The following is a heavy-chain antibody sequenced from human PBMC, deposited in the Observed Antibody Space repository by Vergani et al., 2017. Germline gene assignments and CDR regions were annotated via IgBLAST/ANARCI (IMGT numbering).Heavy chain of an antibody. CDR3: AKAHIVATTFDY. CDR1: GFTFNTNA. Sequence: EVQLLESGGDLVQPGGSVRLSCAASGFTFNTNAMNWVRQAPGKGLEWVSGISGSGGTTYYADSVKGRFTISRDNSKNTLYLQMNSLRVEDTAIYYCAKAHIVATTFDYWGQGTLVTVSS. J-gene: IGHJ4*02. V-gene: IGHV3-23*01. CDR2: ISGSGGTT. D-gene: IGHD5-12*01.